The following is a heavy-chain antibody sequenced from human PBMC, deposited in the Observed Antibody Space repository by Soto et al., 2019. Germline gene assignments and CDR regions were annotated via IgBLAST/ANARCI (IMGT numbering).Heavy chain of an antibody. Sequence: QVQLVESGGGVVQAGRSLRLSCAASGFAFRSFAMHWVRQAPGKGLEWVAIISYDGSNAYYADSVKGRFTISRDNSKNTLYLQMNSLRVEDTAVYYCARVLDCGADCFSGDYWGQGTVVTVSA. D-gene: IGHD2-21*02. CDR2: ISYDGSNA. CDR3: ARVLDCGADCFSGDY. V-gene: IGHV3-30*04. CDR1: GFAFRSFA. J-gene: IGHJ4*02.